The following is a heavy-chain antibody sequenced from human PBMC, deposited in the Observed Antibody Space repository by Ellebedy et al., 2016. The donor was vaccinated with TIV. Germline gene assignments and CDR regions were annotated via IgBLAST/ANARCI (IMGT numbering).Heavy chain of an antibody. Sequence: PGGSLRLSCAAAGFAFSSYAMSGVRQGPGKGLEWVSVISGAGDYTYYADSVKGRFTISRDNSKNTLYLQMNSLRAADTAVYYCAKDKQQPEPFDLWGQGTLVTVSS. CDR3: AKDKQQPEPFDL. D-gene: IGHD1-14*01. CDR2: ISGAGDYT. CDR1: GFAFSSYA. J-gene: IGHJ4*02. V-gene: IGHV3-23*01.